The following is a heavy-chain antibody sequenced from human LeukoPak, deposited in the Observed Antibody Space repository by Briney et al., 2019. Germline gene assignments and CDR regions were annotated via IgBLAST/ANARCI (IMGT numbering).Heavy chain of an antibody. CDR1: GFTFSSYA. D-gene: IGHD6-13*01. CDR3: STSPSFGSSWYQFNY. V-gene: IGHV3-23*01. Sequence: PGGSLRLSCAASGFTFSSYATSWVRQAPGRGLEWVSAISGRDGRTYYTDSVKGRFTISRDNSRDTLYLQMNSLRAEDTAVYYCSTSPSFGSSWYQFNYWGQGALVTVSS. CDR2: ISGRDGRT. J-gene: IGHJ4*02.